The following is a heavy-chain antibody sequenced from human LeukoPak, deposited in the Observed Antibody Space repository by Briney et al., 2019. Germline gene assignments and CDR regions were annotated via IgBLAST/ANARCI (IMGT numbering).Heavy chain of an antibody. V-gene: IGHV4-59*01. J-gene: IGHJ4*02. CDR3: ARDLSYSGGLTSWYFDN. CDR2: IHSSGIT. D-gene: IGHD6-25*01. Sequence: SETLSLTCTVSGGSIGTYYWSWIRQSPGKGLEWIGNIHSSGITNYSPSLNSRVTISVDTSKNQFSLNLRSVTAADTAVYYCARDLSYSGGLTSWYFDNWGQGTLVTVSS. CDR1: GGSIGTYY.